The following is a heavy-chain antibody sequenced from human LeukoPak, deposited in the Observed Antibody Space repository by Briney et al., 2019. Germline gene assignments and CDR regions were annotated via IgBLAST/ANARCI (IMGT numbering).Heavy chain of an antibody. Sequence: SETLSLTCTVSGGSIINYYWSWIRQPPGKGLEWIGYIYYSGSTNYNPSLRSRVTISVDTSKNQFSMKLSSVTAADTAVYYCAREKYSSAGGWFDPWGQGTLVTVSS. J-gene: IGHJ5*02. CDR3: AREKYSSAGGWFDP. D-gene: IGHD6-25*01. CDR1: GGSIINYY. CDR2: IYYSGST. V-gene: IGHV4-59*12.